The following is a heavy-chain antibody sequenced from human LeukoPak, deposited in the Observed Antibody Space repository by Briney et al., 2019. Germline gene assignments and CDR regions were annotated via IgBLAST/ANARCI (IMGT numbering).Heavy chain of an antibody. J-gene: IGHJ5*02. Sequence: ASVKVSCKASGYTFTGYYMHWVRQAPGQGLEWMGWINPNSGGTNYAQKFQGRVTMTRDTSISTAYMELSRLRSDDTAVYYCARTPGPTVTGWFGPWGQGTLVTVSS. CDR1: GYTFTGYY. V-gene: IGHV1-2*02. CDR2: INPNSGGT. D-gene: IGHD4-17*01. CDR3: ARTPGPTVTGWFGP.